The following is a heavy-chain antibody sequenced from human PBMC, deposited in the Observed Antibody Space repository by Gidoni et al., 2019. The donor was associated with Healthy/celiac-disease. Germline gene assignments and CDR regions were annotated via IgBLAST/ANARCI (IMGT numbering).Heavy chain of an antibody. V-gene: IGHV3-21*01. CDR1: GFTFSSYS. Sequence: EVPLVESGGGLVKPGGSLRLSCAASGFTFSSYSMNWVRQAPGKGLEWGSSISSSSSYIYYADSVKGRFTISRDNAKNSLYLQMNSLRAEDTAVYYCARDAKDYDILTGYSHNGMDVWGQGTTVTVSS. D-gene: IGHD3-9*01. CDR3: ARDAKDYDILTGYSHNGMDV. CDR2: ISSSSSYI. J-gene: IGHJ6*02.